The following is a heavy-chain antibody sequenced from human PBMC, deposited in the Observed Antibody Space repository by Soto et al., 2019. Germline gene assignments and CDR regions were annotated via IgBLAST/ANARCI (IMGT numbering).Heavy chain of an antibody. D-gene: IGHD2-2*01. CDR3: VTVPFSDTCDQGY. CDR1: GFTFTTYW. Sequence: PGGSLRLAGGASGFTFTTYWTNWVPQAPGKGLECLAKINQDGSVKYYVDSARGRFTISRDNATNPLSLQMNALRAGDPALYNCVTVPFSDTCDQGYWGQGTTVTVSS. V-gene: IGHV3-7*01. J-gene: IGHJ4*02. CDR2: INQDGSVK.